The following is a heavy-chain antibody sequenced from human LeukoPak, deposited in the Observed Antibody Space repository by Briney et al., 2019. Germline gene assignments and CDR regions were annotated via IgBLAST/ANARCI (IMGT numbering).Heavy chain of an antibody. Sequence: PSETLSLTCTVSGGSISSYYWSWIRQPPGKGLEWIGYIYYSGSTNYNPSLKSRVTISVDTSKNQFSLKLSSVTAADTAVYYCASSGSSGWSYYYYGMDVWGQGTTVTVSS. CDR1: GGSISSYY. V-gene: IGHV4-59*01. CDR2: IYYSGST. CDR3: ASSGSSGWSYYYYGMDV. D-gene: IGHD6-19*01. J-gene: IGHJ6*02.